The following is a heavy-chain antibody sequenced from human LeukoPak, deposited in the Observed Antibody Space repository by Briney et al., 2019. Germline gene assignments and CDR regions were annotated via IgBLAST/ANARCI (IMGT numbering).Heavy chain of an antibody. V-gene: IGHV1-2*02. CDR2: INPNSGGT. CDR1: GYTFTGYY. Sequence: ASVKVSCKASGYTFTGYYMHWVRQAPGQGLEWMGWINPNSGGTNYAQKFQGRVTMTTDTSTSTAYMELRSLRSDDTAVYYCARDRDYYGSGTNFDYWGQGTLVTVSS. CDR3: ARDRDYYGSGTNFDY. J-gene: IGHJ4*02. D-gene: IGHD3-10*01.